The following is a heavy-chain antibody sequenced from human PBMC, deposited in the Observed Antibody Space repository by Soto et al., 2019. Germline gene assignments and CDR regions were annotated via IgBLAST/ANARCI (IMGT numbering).Heavy chain of an antibody. Sequence: QVQLVQSGAEVKKPGSSVKVSCKASGGTFSSYSINWVRQAPGQGLEWMGEIIPIFGTANYEQKFQGRVTFTADESTSTAYMELSSLRSEDTAVYYCARDGGRHSGGIDYWGQGTLVTVSS. CDR1: GGTFSSYS. D-gene: IGHD1-26*01. CDR2: IIPIFGTA. J-gene: IGHJ4*02. CDR3: ARDGGRHSGGIDY. V-gene: IGHV1-69*01.